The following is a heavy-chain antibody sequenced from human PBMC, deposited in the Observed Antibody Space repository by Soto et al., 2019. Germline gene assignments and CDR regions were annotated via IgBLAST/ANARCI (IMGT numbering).Heavy chain of an antibody. CDR1: GFTFSSYC. CDR3: AKDRYYYDSRSAFDI. V-gene: IGHV3-30*18. CDR2: ISYDGSNK. J-gene: IGHJ3*02. D-gene: IGHD3-22*01. Sequence: GGSLRLSCAASGFTFSSYCMHWVRQAPGKGLEWVAVISYDGSNKYYADYVKGRFTISRDNSKNTLYLQMNSLRAEDTAVYYCAKDRYYYDSRSAFDIWGQGTMVTVSS.